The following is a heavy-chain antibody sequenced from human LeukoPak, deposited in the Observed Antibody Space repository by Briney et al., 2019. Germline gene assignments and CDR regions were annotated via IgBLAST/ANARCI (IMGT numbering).Heavy chain of an antibody. D-gene: IGHD3-16*02. J-gene: IGHJ4*02. V-gene: IGHV3-30*18. CDR2: ISYDGSNK. CDR1: GFTFSTYG. Sequence: PGRSLRLSCAASGFTFSTYGMHWVRQAPGKGLEWVAVISYDGSNKFYGDSVKGRFTISRDNSKNTLYLQMNSLRPEDTAVYYCAKTGFPFGGLTDINFDCWGQGPLVAVPS. CDR3: AKTGFPFGGLTDINFDC.